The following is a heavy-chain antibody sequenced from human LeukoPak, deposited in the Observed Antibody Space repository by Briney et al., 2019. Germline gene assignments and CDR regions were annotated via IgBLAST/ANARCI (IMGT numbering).Heavy chain of an antibody. D-gene: IGHD4-23*01. CDR3: ARAPLRWQRWFDP. J-gene: IGHJ5*02. CDR2: IYYSGNT. CDR1: GGSVSSGSYY. Sequence: SETLSLTCTVSGGSVSSGSYYWSWIRQPPGKGLEWIGYIYYSGNTNYNPSLKSRVTISVDTSKNQFSLKLSSVTAADTAVYYCARAPLRWQRWFDPWGQGTLVTVSS. V-gene: IGHV4-61*01.